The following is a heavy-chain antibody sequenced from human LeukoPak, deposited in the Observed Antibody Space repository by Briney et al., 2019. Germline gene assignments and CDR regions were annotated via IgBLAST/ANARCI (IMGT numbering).Heavy chain of an antibody. CDR3: ARGGTYGETGDAFDI. Sequence: GASVKVSCKASGYTSTSYGISWVRQAPGQGLEWMGWISAYNGNTNYAQKLQGRVTMTTDTSTSTAYMELRSLRSDDTAVYYCARGGTYGETGDAFDIWGQGTMVTVSS. V-gene: IGHV1-18*01. CDR2: ISAYNGNT. D-gene: IGHD1-14*01. CDR1: GYTSTSYG. J-gene: IGHJ3*02.